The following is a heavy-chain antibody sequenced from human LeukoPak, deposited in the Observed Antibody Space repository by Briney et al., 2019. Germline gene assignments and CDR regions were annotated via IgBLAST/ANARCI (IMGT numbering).Heavy chain of an antibody. Sequence: GGSLRLSCVASGFTFSSSAMSWVRQAPGKGLEWVSVISGSTGNTYYTDSVKGRFTISSDNSKNTLYLQLNSLRAEDTAVYYCARALGIMALDYWGQGTLVTVSA. V-gene: IGHV3-23*01. CDR2: ISGSTGNT. J-gene: IGHJ4*02. CDR3: ARALGIMALDY. CDR1: GFTFSSSA. D-gene: IGHD7-27*01.